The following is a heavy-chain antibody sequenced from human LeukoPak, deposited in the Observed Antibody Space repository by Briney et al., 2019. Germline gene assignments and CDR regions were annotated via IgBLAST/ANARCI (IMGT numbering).Heavy chain of an antibody. CDR3: ARETNTGYSYGYYSY. V-gene: IGHV1-46*01. CDR2: INPSGCST. Sequence: ASVKVSCKASGYTFTSYYMHWVRQAPGQGLEWMGIINPSGCSTSYAQKFQGRVTMTRDMSTSTVYMELSSLRSEDTAVYYCARETNTGYSYGYYSYWGQGTLVTVSS. D-gene: IGHD5-18*01. J-gene: IGHJ4*02. CDR1: GYTFTSYY.